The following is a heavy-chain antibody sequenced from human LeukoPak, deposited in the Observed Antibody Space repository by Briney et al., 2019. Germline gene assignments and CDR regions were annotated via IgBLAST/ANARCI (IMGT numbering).Heavy chain of an antibody. D-gene: IGHD1-26*01. V-gene: IGHV1-18*01. J-gene: IGHJ4*02. CDR1: GYTFTSYG. CDR2: ISAYNGNT. CDR3: ARALGGGATSDFDY. Sequence: ASVKVSCKASGYTFTSYGISWVRQAPGQGLEWMGWISAYNGNTNYAPKLQGRVTMTTDTSTSTAYMELRSLRSDDTAVYYCARALGGGATSDFDYWGQGTLVTVSS.